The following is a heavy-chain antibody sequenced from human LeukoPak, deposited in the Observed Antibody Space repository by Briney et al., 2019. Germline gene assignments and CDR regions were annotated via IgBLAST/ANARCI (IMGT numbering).Heavy chain of an antibody. D-gene: IGHD6-19*01. CDR3: AKDRRSGWYFDY. CDR1: GFTFSSYA. CDR2: ISASGGST. V-gene: IGHV3-23*01. Sequence: GGSLRLSCAASGFTFSSYAMSWVRQAPGKGLEWVSAISASGGSTYYADSVKGRFTISRDNSKNTLYLQMNSLRAEDTAVYYCAKDRRSGWYFDYWGQGTLVTVSS. J-gene: IGHJ4*02.